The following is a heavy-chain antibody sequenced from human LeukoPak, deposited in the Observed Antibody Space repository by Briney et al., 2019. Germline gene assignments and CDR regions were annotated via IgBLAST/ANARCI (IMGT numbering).Heavy chain of an antibody. D-gene: IGHD2-15*01. J-gene: IGHJ4*02. CDR1: GLPFSSYA. V-gene: IGHV3-7*03. CDR2: IKEDGSEK. Sequence: GGSLRLSCAASGLPFSSYAMNWVRQAPGKGLEWVANIKEDGSEKYYEDSVKGRFTISRDNAKNSLYLQMNSLRAEDTAVYYCARNVGWFRFDYWGQGTLVTVSS. CDR3: ARNVGWFRFDY.